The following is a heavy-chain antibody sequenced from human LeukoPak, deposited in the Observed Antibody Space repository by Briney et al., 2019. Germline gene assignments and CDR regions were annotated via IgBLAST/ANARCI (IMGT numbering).Heavy chain of an antibody. CDR1: GFTFSSYA. V-gene: IGHV3-23*01. D-gene: IGHD3-16*01. J-gene: IGHJ4*02. CDR3: AKPTIMITFGGASDY. CDR2: ISGSGGST. Sequence: GGSLRLSCAASGFTFSSYAMSWVRQAPGKGLEWVSAISGSGGSTYYADSVKGRFTISRGNSKNTLYLQMNSLRAEDTAVYYCAKPTIMITFGGASDYWGQGTLVTVSS.